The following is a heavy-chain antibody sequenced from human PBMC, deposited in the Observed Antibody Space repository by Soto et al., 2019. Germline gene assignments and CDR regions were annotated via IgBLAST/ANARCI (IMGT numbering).Heavy chain of an antibody. Sequence: EVQLLESGGGLVQVGGPLRLSCVGSGFGFDSYAMSWVRQAPGKGLEWVSGIGSSGGAIVYADSVRGRFTISRDNSRNALYLHMNSLRAGDTAVYYCAKALWFGESSHYFDYWGQGTLVTVSS. CDR1: GFGFDSYA. CDR3: AKALWFGESSHYFDY. V-gene: IGHV3-23*01. D-gene: IGHD3-10*01. J-gene: IGHJ4*02. CDR2: IGSSGGAI.